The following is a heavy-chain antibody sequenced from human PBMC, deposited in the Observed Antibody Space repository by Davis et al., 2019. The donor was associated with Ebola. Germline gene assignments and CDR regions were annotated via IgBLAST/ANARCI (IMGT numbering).Heavy chain of an antibody. V-gene: IGHV3-23*01. CDR2: ISVRSIT. D-gene: IGHD4-17*01. CDR3: AKVHPPTTVTTGWFDP. J-gene: IGHJ5*02. Sequence: PGGSLRLSCAASGFIFSSYAMSWVRQAPGKGLEWVSSISVRSITYHADSVKGRFTISRDNSKNTLYLQMNSLRAEETAVDYCAKVHPPTTVTTGWFDPWGQGTLVTVSS. CDR1: GFIFSSYA.